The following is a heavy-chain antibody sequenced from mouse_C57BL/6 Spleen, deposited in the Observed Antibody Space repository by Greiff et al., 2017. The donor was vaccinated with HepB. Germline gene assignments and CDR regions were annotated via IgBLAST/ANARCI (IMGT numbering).Heavy chain of an antibody. CDR2: IYPGDGDT. CDR3: AREPYSNYFYYFDY. J-gene: IGHJ2*01. CDR1: GYAFSSSW. D-gene: IGHD2-5*01. V-gene: IGHV1-82*01. Sequence: QVQLKQSGPELVKPGASVKISCKASGYAFSSSWMNWVKQRPGKGLEWIGRIYPGDGDTNYNGKFKGKATLTADKSSSTAYMQLSSLTSEDSAVYFCAREPYSNYFYYFDYWGQGTTLTVSS.